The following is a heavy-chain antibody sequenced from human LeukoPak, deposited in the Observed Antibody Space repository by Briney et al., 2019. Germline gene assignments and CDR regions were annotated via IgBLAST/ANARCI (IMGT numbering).Heavy chain of an antibody. Sequence: PSETLSLTCAAYGGSFSGYYWSWIRQPPGKGLEWIGEIDHSGSTNYNPSLKSRVTISVDTSKSQFSLKLSSVTAADTAVYYCARKRGYSGYDFDYWGQGTLVTVSS. CDR2: IDHSGST. CDR3: ARKRGYSGYDFDY. CDR1: GGSFSGYY. V-gene: IGHV4-34*01. J-gene: IGHJ4*02. D-gene: IGHD5-12*01.